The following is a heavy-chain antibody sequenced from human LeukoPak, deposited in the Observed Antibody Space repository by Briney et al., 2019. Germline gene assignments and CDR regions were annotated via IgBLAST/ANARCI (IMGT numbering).Heavy chain of an antibody. J-gene: IGHJ4*02. CDR3: AKADKYDSSGFDY. D-gene: IGHD3-22*01. Sequence: PGGSLRLSCAASGFTFSTYAMNWVRQSPGMGLEWVSAISGSGDGTYYADSVKGRFTISRDNSRNTLYLQMNSLRADDTAVYYCAKADKYDSSGFDYWGQGTLVTVSS. CDR2: ISGSGDGT. V-gene: IGHV3-23*01. CDR1: GFTFSTYA.